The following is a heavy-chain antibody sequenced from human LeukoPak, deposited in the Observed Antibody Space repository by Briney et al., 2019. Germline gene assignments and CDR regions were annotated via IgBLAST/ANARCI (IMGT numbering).Heavy chain of an antibody. J-gene: IGHJ6*02. CDR2: ISGSGGST. Sequence: GGSLRLSCAASGFTFSSYAMSWVRQAPGKGLEWVSAISGSGGSTYYADSVKGRFTISRDNSKNTLYLQMNSLRAEDTAVYYCARVDLAVAGPYSHYYGLDVWGQGTTVTVSS. CDR3: ARVDLAVAGPYSHYYGLDV. V-gene: IGHV3-23*01. D-gene: IGHD6-19*01. CDR1: GFTFSSYA.